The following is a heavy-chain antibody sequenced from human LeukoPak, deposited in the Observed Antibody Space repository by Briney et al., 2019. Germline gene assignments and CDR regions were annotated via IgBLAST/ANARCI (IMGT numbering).Heavy chain of an antibody. V-gene: IGHV3-23*01. CDR2: INTSGGST. CDR1: GFTFSSYA. J-gene: IGHJ4*02. CDR3: AIMHPYYDGNGYWVQ. D-gene: IGHD3-22*01. Sequence: GGSLRLSCAASGFTFSSYAMSWVRQAPGKGLEWVSGINTSGGSTAYADSVKGRFTISRDNPRNTLYMQMNSLRADDTAVYYCAIMHPYYDGNGYWVQWGQGTLVTVSS.